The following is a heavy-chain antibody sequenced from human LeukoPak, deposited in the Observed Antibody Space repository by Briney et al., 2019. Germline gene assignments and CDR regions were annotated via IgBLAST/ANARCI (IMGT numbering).Heavy chain of an antibody. J-gene: IGHJ4*02. CDR2: TYYRSKWYN. CDR1: GESVSSNSAA. Sequence: SQTLSLTCAISGESVSSNSAAWNWIRQSPSRGLEWLGRTYYRSKWYNDYAVSVKSRITINPDTSKNQFSLQLNSVTPEDTAVYYCARDYYDSSGYFNYFDYWGQGTLVTVSS. D-gene: IGHD3-22*01. V-gene: IGHV6-1*01. CDR3: ARDYYDSSGYFNYFDY.